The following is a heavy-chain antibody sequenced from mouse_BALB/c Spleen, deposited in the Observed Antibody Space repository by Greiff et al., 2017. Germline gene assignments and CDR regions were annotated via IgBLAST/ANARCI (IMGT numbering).Heavy chain of an antibody. V-gene: IGHV5-17*02. J-gene: IGHJ4*01. CDR2: ISSGSSTI. CDR1: GFTFSSFG. CDR3: ARSIYYGNYEDAMDY. D-gene: IGHD2-1*01. Sequence: DVKLVESGGGLVQPGGSRKLSCAASGFTFSSFGMHWVRQAPEKGLEWVAYISSGSSTIYYADTVKGRFTISRDNPKNTLFLQMTSLRSEDTAMYYCARSIYYGNYEDAMDYWGQGTSVTVSS.